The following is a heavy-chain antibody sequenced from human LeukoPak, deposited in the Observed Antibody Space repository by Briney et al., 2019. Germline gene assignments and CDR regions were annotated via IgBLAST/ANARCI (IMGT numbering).Heavy chain of an antibody. V-gene: IGHV4-59*01. Sequence: SETLSLTCTVSGGSISSYYWSWIRQPPGKGLEWIGYIYYSGSTNYNPSLKSQVTISVDTSKNQFSLKLSSVTAADTAVYYCARDSRQQRFDPWGQGTLVTVSS. CDR3: ARDSRQQRFDP. J-gene: IGHJ5*02. CDR2: IYYSGST. D-gene: IGHD6-13*01. CDR1: GGSISSYY.